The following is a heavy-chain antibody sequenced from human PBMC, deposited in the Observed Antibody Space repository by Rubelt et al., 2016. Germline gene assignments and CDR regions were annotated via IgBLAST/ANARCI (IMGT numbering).Heavy chain of an antibody. CDR1: RFTFSSYW. Sequence: EVQLVESGGGLVQPGGSLRLSCAASRFTFSSYWISWVGQAPGKGLEWVANIKYDGTDKHFMDSVKGRFTIPSDNPKNSESLQVNSRRAEETAVYYCARGGEFCSSTSCYEWDYWGQGTLVTVSS. V-gene: IGHV3-7*01. J-gene: IGHJ4*02. D-gene: IGHD2-2*01. CDR2: IKYDGTDK. CDR3: ARGGEFCSSTSCYEWDY.